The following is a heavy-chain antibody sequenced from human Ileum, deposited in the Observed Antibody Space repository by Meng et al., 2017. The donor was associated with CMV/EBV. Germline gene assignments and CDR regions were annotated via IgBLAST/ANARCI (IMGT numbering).Heavy chain of an antibody. D-gene: IGHD3-3*01. Sequence: GESLKISCVAPGLTFSNYAMGWVRQTPGKGLEWVSAISYSGGATDYADSVKGRFTISKDNSENTLYLQMDSLRGEDTAVYYCTDYDVWSGFPDFDFWGQGILVTVSS. CDR1: GLTFSNYA. J-gene: IGHJ4*02. CDR3: TDYDVWSGFPDFDF. CDR2: ISYSGGAT. V-gene: IGHV3-23*01.